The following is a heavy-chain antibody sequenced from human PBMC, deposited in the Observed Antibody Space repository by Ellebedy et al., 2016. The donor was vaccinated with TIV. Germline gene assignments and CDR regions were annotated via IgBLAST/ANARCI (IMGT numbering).Heavy chain of an antibody. CDR2: IYDSGIT. D-gene: IGHD6-19*01. J-gene: IGHJ5*02. CDR3: ARSRMSGAGTAKYWVDDS. CDR1: GGSITTYF. V-gene: IGHV4-59*01. Sequence: MPSETLSLTCTVSGGSITTYFWSWIRWPPGTGLEWIGYIYDSGITNYKPSLKSRVPLSVDTSRKQFSLKLKSVTAADTAGYYCARSRMSGAGTAKYWVDDSWGQGILVSRSS.